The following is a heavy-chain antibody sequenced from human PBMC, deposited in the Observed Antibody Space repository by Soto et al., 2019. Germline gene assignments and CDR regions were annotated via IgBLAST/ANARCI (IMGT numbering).Heavy chain of an antibody. CDR3: ARGVTAGIDY. Sequence: QVQLVQSGAEVREPGASVKVSCKASGYSFTSLDINWVRQTNGQGLEWMGWMQPSSGRTGYAQKFRGRVTMTRDTSINTAYLELSSLTSDDTAFYYCARGVTAGIDYWGQGALVTVSS. V-gene: IGHV1-8*01. CDR1: GYSFTSLD. J-gene: IGHJ4*02. CDR2: MQPSSGRT. D-gene: IGHD2-21*02.